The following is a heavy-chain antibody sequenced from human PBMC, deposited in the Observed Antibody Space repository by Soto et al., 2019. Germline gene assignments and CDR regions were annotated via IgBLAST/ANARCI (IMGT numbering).Heavy chain of an antibody. V-gene: IGHV1-18*01. CDR2: ISAYNGNT. J-gene: IGHJ3*02. CDR3: ARDPGGYSGYGHDAFDI. Sequence: QVQLVQSGAEVKKPGASVKVSCKASGYTFTSYGISWVRQAPGQGLEWMGWISAYNGNTNYAQKLQGRVTMTTDTSTSTAYMELRSLRSDDTAVYYWARDPGGYSGYGHDAFDIWGQGTMVTVSS. CDR1: GYTFTSYG. D-gene: IGHD5-12*01.